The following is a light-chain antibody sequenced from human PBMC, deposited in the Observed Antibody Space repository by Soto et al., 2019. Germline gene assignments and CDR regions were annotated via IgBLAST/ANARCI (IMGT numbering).Light chain of an antibody. J-gene: IGKJ4*01. CDR2: DAS. Sequence: DIQMTQSPSSLSASVGDRFTITCRASQSISSYLNWYQQKTGKAPKLLIYDASNLETRVPSRFSGSGSGTDFTFTISSLQPEDFATYYCQQYDNLPLTFGGGTKVDIK. CDR3: QQYDNLPLT. V-gene: IGKV1-33*01. CDR1: QSISSY.